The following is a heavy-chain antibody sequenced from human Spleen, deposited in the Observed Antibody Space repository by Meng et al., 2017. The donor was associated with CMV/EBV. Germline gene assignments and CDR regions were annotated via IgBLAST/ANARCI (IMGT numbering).Heavy chain of an antibody. CDR1: GGSFSGYY. V-gene: IGHV4-34*01. Sequence: QVQLQQWGAGLLKPSETLSLTCAVYGGSFSGYYWSWIRQPPGKGLEWIGEINHSGSTNYNPSLKSRVTISVDTSKNQFSLKLSSVTAADTAVYYCARDREDSSGYDYWGQGTLVTVSS. CDR2: INHSGST. J-gene: IGHJ4*02. D-gene: IGHD3-22*01. CDR3: ARDREDSSGYDY.